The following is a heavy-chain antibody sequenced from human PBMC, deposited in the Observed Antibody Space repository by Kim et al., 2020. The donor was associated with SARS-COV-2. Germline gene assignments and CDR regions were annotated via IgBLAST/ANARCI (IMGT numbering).Heavy chain of an antibody. Sequence: GGSLRLSCAASGFTFSDYYMSWIRQAPGKGLEWVSYISSSGSTIYYADSVKGRFTISRDNAKNSLYLQMNSLRAEDTAVYYCARAGHYYDLTPRGLEDAFDIWGQGTMVTVSS. D-gene: IGHD3-3*01. CDR3: ARAGHYYDLTPRGLEDAFDI. CDR1: GFTFSDYY. J-gene: IGHJ3*02. V-gene: IGHV3-11*01. CDR2: ISSSGSTI.